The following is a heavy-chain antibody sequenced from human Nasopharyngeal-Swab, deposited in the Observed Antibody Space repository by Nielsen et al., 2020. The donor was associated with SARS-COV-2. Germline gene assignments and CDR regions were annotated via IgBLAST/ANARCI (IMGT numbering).Heavy chain of an antibody. D-gene: IGHD3-10*01. Sequence: GESLKISCAASGFTFSSYWMSWVRQAPGKGLEWVANIKQDGSEKYYVDSVKGRFTISRDNAKNSLYLQMNSLRAEDTAVYYCARANVGGDAFDIWGQGTMVTVSS. CDR2: IKQDGSEK. J-gene: IGHJ3*02. V-gene: IGHV3-7*05. CDR1: GFTFSSYW. CDR3: ARANVGGDAFDI.